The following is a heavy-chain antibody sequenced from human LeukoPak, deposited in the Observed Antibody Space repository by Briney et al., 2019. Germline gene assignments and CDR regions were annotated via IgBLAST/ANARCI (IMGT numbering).Heavy chain of an antibody. CDR1: GYTFRNYA. J-gene: IGHJ3*02. D-gene: IGHD6-13*01. CDR3: ARKGDGSSWFANAFDI. CDR2: ISAYIGNA. V-gene: IGHV1-18*04. Sequence: ASVKVSCKASGYTFRNYAINWVRQAPGQGLEWMGWISAYIGNANYAQKLRGRVTMTTDTSTSTAYMELRSLRSDDTAVYYCARKGDGSSWFANAFDIWGQGTMVTVSS.